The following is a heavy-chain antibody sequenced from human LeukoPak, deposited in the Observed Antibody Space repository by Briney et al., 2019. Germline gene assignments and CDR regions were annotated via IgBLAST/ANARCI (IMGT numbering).Heavy chain of an antibody. D-gene: IGHD1-26*01. CDR1: GGSISSSSYY. J-gene: IGHJ4*02. CDR2: IYYSGST. V-gene: IGHV4-39*07. CDR3: AREGGSGSPLDY. Sequence: SETLSLTCTVSGGSISSSSYYWGWIRQPPGKGLEWIGSIYYSGSTYYNPSLKSRVTISVDTSKNQFSLKLSSVTAADTAVYYCAREGGSGSPLDYWGQGTLVTVSS.